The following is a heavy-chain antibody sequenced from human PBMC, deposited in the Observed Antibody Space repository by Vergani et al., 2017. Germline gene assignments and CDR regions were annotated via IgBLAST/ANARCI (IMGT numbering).Heavy chain of an antibody. D-gene: IGHD1-26*01. CDR1: GFTFSTYA. CDR3: VKDAGSYKNFFDP. J-gene: IGHJ5*02. V-gene: IGHV3-23*01. CDR2: LTGGGGST. Sequence: EVQLLESGGSLKQPGGSVRLSCAASGFTFSTYAMHWVRQAPGKGLEWVSALTGGGGSTYYADSFKGRFIISRDNSRDTLYLQMNSLRPEDTATYYCVKDAGSYKNFFDPWGQGTLVTVS.